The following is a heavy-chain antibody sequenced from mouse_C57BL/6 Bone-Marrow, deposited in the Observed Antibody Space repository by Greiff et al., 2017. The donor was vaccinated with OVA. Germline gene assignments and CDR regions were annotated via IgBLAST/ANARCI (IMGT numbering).Heavy chain of an antibody. Sequence: EVQLVESGGDLVKPGGSLKLSCAASGFTFSSYGMSWVRQTPDKRLEWVATISSGGSYTYYPDSVKGRFTISRYNAKNTLYLQMSSLKSEDTAMYYCARERFAYWGQGTLVTVSA. CDR3: ARERFAY. V-gene: IGHV5-6*01. J-gene: IGHJ3*01. CDR2: ISSGGSYT. CDR1: GFTFSSYG.